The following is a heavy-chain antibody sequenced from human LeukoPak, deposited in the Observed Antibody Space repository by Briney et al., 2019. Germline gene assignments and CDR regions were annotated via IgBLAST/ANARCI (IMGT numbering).Heavy chain of an antibody. CDR3: ARGYYYMDV. CDR1: GYSLSSGYY. D-gene: IGHD3-10*01. V-gene: IGHV4-38-2*02. CDR2: IYYSGST. Sequence: SETLSLTCTVSGYSLSSGYYWGWIRQPPGKGLEWIGSIYYSGSTYYNPSLKSRVTISVDTSKNQFSLKLTSVTAADTAVYYCARGYYYMDVWGKGTTVTISS. J-gene: IGHJ6*03.